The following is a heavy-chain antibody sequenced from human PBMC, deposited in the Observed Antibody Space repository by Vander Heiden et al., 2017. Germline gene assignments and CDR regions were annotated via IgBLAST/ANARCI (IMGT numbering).Heavy chain of an antibody. J-gene: IGHJ4*02. CDR1: GFTFSSYS. D-gene: IGHD2-15*01. CDR2: ISSRSTYI. Sequence: EVQLVESGGGLVKPGGSLRLSCAASGFTFSSYSMSWVRQAPGKGLEWVSSISSRSTYIHYADSVKGRFIISRDNAKNSLCLQMNSLRVEDTAVYYCASRGYCGGDNCLHHFDYWGQGTLVTASS. CDR3: ASRGYCGGDNCLHHFDY. V-gene: IGHV3-21*01.